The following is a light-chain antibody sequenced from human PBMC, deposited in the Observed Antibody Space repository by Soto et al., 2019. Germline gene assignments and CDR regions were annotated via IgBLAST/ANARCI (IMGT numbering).Light chain of an antibody. CDR1: QSISSW. Sequence: DIQMTQSPSTLSASVGDRVTITCRASQSISSWLAWYQQKPGKAPKLLIYDASSLESGVPSRFSGSGSGTEFTLNISSLQPDDFATYYCQQYNSYQFTFGPGTKVDIK. CDR3: QQYNSYQFT. V-gene: IGKV1-5*01. CDR2: DAS. J-gene: IGKJ3*01.